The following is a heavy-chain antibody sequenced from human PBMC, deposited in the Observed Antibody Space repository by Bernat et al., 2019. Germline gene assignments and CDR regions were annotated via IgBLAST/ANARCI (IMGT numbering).Heavy chain of an antibody. CDR2: IYYSGST. D-gene: IGHD2-21*02. J-gene: IGHJ5*02. V-gene: IGHV4-59*08. CDR1: GGSISSYY. Sequence: QVQLQESGPGLVKPSETLSLTCTVSGGSISSYYWSWIRQPPGKGLEWIGYIYYSGSTNYNPSLKSRVTISVDTSKNQFSLKLSSVTAADTAVYYCARHKYCGGDCYGPGWFDPWGQGTLVTVSS. CDR3: ARHKYCGGDCYGPGWFDP.